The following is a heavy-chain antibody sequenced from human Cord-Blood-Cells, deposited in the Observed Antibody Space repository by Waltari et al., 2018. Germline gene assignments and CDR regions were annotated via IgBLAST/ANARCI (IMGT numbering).Heavy chain of an antibody. D-gene: IGHD3-22*01. CDR1: GGSISSSSYY. CDR2: IYYSGCT. Sequence: QLQLQESGPGLVKPSETLSLTCTVSGGSISSSSYYWGWIRQPPGKGLEWIGSIYYSGCTYYNPSLKSRVTISVDTSKNQFSLKLSSVTAADTAAYYCARGTIISYYYYDSSGSSFDYWGQGTLVTVSS. CDR3: ARGTIISYYYYDSSGSSFDY. J-gene: IGHJ4*02. V-gene: IGHV4-39*01.